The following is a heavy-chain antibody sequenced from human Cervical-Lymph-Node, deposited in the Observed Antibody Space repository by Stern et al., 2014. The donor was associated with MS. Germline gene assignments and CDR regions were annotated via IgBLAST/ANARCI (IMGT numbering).Heavy chain of an antibody. D-gene: IGHD1-1*01. J-gene: IGHJ4*02. CDR3: ARDTSSPERSDW. V-gene: IGHV3-53*01. Sequence: EVQLVESGGGVIPPGGSLRLSCTASGFTVSRDYMTCVRQAPGKGLEWVSLITNVGSTFYTDSVKGRFTISRDDSKNTVYLHMTSLRAEDTAMYYCARDTSSPERSDWWGQGTLVTVSS. CDR2: ITNVGST. CDR1: GFTVSRDY.